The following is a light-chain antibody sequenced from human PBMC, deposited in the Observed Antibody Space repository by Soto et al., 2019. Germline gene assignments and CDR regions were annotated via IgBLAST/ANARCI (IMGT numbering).Light chain of an antibody. CDR3: QQRNIWPPVT. J-gene: IGKJ1*01. V-gene: IGKV3-11*01. CDR2: GAF. CDR1: PSVTNY. Sequence: PGVGAARSCRASPSVTNYLAWYQQKPGQPPRLLIYGAFNRAAGIPARFSGSGSGTDFTLTISSLEPEDSAVYYCQQRNIWPPVTFGQGTKV.